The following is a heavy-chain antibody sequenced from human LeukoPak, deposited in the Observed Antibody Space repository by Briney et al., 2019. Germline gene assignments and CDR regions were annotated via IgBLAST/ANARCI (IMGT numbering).Heavy chain of an antibody. Sequence: QAGGSLRLSCAPSGFSFSTYGMHWVRQAPGKGLEWLAVISYDGSNKYYADSVKGRFTISRDNSKNTLSLQMNSLRAEDTAVYYCAKGPRAAAAMYPFFYYSGMDGWGERTTVTV. CDR1: GFSFSTYG. CDR2: ISYDGSNK. CDR3: AKGPRAAAAMYPFFYYSGMDG. D-gene: IGHD2-2*01. V-gene: IGHV3-30*18. J-gene: IGHJ6*01.